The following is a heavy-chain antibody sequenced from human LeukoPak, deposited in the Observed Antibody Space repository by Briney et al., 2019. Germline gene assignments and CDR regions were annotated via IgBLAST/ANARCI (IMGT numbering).Heavy chain of an antibody. J-gene: IGHJ3*02. CDR3: ASPGRGYSYGLDAFDI. D-gene: IGHD5-18*01. Sequence: ASVKVSCKASGYTFTGYYMHWVRQAPGRGLEWMGWINPNSGGTNYAQKFQGRVTMTRDTSISTAYMELSRLRSDDTAVYYCASPGRGYSYGLDAFDIWGQGTMVTVSS. CDR1: GYTFTGYY. CDR2: INPNSGGT. V-gene: IGHV1-2*02.